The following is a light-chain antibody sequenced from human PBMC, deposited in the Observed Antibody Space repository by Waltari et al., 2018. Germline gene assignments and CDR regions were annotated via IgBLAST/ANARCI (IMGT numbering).Light chain of an antibody. CDR2: PDN. CDR1: KLGDKY. J-gene: IGLJ2*01. CDR3: QAWDSSFVV. Sequence: SYELTQPPSVSVSPGQTASITCSGDKLGDKYACWYQQKPGQSHVLVIYPDNKRPSGIPERFSGSNSGNTATLTISGTQAMDEADYYCQAWDSSFVVFGGGTKLTVL. V-gene: IGLV3-1*01.